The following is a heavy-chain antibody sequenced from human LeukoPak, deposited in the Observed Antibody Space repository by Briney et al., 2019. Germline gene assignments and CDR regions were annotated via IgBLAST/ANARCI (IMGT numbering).Heavy chain of an antibody. CDR1: GFTFTDYY. CDR2: ISYDGSNK. V-gene: IGHV3-30*18. J-gene: IGHJ4*02. CDR3: AKDHHSSGWKTEDY. Sequence: GGSLRLSCAASGFTFTDYYMSWIRQAPGKGLEWVAVISYDGSNKYYADSVKGRFTISRDNSKNTLYLQMNSLRAEDTAVYYCAKDHHSSGWKTEDYWGQGTLVTVSS. D-gene: IGHD6-19*01.